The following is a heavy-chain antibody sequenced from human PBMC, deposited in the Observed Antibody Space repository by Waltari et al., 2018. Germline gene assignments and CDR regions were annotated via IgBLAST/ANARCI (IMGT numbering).Heavy chain of an antibody. D-gene: IGHD2-21*01. CDR1: GGSISSHY. CDR2: LYYSGST. J-gene: IGHJ2*01. CDR3: ARGSNCGGDCYFGWYFDL. V-gene: IGHV4-59*11. Sequence: QVQLQESGPGLVKPSETLSLTCTVSGGSISSHYWSWIRQPPGKGLEWIGYLYYSGSTNYTPSLKSRVTISVDTSKNQFSLKLSSVTAADTAVYYCARGSNCGGDCYFGWYFDLWGRGTLVTVSS.